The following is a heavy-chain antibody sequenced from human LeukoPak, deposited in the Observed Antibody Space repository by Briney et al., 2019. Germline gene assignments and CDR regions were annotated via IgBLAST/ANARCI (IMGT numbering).Heavy chain of an antibody. CDR2: ISAYNGNT. V-gene: IGHV1-18*01. Sequence: ASVTVSCKASGYTFTSYGISWVRQAPGQGLEWMGWISAYNGNTNYAQKLQGRVTMTTDTSTSTAYMELRSLRSEDTAVYYCARGGVFLDCSSTSCYPSYYYYGMDVWGQGTTVTVSS. J-gene: IGHJ6*02. CDR1: GYTFTSYG. D-gene: IGHD2-2*01. CDR3: ARGGVFLDCSSTSCYPSYYYYGMDV.